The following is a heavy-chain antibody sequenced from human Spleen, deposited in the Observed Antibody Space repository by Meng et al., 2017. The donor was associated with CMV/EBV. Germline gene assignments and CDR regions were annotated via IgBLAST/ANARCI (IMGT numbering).Heavy chain of an antibody. Sequence: QVPLKESGPRMMKPSLTPFFSCTVSGGSISSDCWSWIRQPAGKGLEWIGRIYTSGSTNYNPSLKSRVTMSVDTSKNQFSLKLSSVTAADTAVYYCAGDIVVVPAVPLGYWGQGTLVTVSS. J-gene: IGHJ4*02. CDR2: IYTSGST. V-gene: IGHV4-4*07. CDR3: AGDIVVVPAVPLGY. CDR1: GGSISSDC. D-gene: IGHD2-2*01.